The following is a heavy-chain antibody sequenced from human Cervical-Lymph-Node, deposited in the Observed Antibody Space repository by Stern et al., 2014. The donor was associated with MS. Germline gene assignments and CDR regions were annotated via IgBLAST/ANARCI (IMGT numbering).Heavy chain of an antibody. CDR2: IGYDGSNP. CDR3: ASAYSSSHYYFDY. D-gene: IGHD6-13*01. V-gene: IGHV3-33*01. CDR1: GFSFSRYA. J-gene: IGHJ4*02. Sequence: VQLVESGGGVVQPGRSLRLSCAASGFSFSRYAMHWVRQAPGKGLAWVALIGYDGSNPYYADSVTGRFTISRDNFKNTLYLQMNSLRAEDTAVYYCASAYSSSHYYFDYWGQGTLVTVSS.